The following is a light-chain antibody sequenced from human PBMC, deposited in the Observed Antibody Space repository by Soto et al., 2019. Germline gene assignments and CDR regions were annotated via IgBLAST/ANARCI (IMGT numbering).Light chain of an antibody. CDR3: QQSYSMPLS. V-gene: IGKV1-39*01. J-gene: IGKJ4*01. Sequence: DIQMTQSPSSLSASEGDRVTITCRASQSISSYLNWYQQKPGKAPKLLIYAASSLQSGVPSRFSGSGSGTDFTLTISSLQPEDFATYYCQQSYSMPLSFGGGTKVEIK. CDR2: AAS. CDR1: QSISSY.